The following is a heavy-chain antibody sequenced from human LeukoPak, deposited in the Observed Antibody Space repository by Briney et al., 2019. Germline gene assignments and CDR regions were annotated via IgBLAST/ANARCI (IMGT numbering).Heavy chain of an antibody. J-gene: IGHJ4*02. CDR1: GFTFGSYW. Sequence: GGSLRLSCAASGFTFGSYWMHWVRQAPGKGLVWVSRINTDGSSTTYADSVKGRFTISRDNAKNTLYLQMNSLRADDTAVYYCAKGLMGATPYYFDYWGQGTLVTVSS. D-gene: IGHD1-26*01. V-gene: IGHV3-74*01. CDR3: AKGLMGATPYYFDY. CDR2: INTDGSST.